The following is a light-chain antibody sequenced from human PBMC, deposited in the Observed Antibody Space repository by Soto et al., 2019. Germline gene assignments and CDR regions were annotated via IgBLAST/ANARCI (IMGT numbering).Light chain of an antibody. V-gene: IGKV1-5*01. J-gene: IGKJ4*01. Sequence: DIQMTQSPSTLSASVGDRVIITCRASQSISSWLAWYQQKPGKAPKLLIYDASSLESGVPSRFSGSGSGTEFTLTISSLQPDDFATYYCQQYNSYWLTFGGGTKVEIK. CDR1: QSISSW. CDR3: QQYNSYWLT. CDR2: DAS.